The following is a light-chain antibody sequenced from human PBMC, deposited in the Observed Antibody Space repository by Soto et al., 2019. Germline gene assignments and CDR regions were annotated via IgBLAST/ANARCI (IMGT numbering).Light chain of an antibody. J-gene: IGKJ1*01. CDR1: QSVSNNY. CDR3: QQYGSSGT. CDR2: GAS. Sequence: EIVLTQSPGTLSLSPGERATLSCRASQSVSNNYLAWYQQKPGQAPRLLIYGASNRATGVPDRFSGSGSGTDFTLTISRLAPDDFAVYYCQQYGSSGTFGQGTKVDIK. V-gene: IGKV3-20*01.